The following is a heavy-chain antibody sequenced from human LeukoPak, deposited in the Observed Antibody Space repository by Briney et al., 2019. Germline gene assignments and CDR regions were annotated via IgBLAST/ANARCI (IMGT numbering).Heavy chain of an antibody. D-gene: IGHD2-21*02. Sequence: GGSLRLSCAASGLNFSSYWMSWGRQAPGKGVGWVANIKQDGSEKYYVDSVKGRFTISRANPKNSLYLQMNSLRAEDTAVYYCARYPYYCGGDCYTSFDYWGQGTLVTLPS. CDR3: ARYPYYCGGDCYTSFDY. CDR1: GLNFSSYW. J-gene: IGHJ4*02. V-gene: IGHV3-7*01. CDR2: IKQDGSEK.